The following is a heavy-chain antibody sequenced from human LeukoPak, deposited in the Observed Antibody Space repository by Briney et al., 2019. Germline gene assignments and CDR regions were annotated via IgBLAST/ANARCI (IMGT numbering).Heavy chain of an antibody. CDR2: IYTSGST. J-gene: IGHJ4*02. V-gene: IGHV4-4*07. Sequence: PSETLSLTCTVSGGSISSYYWSWIRQPAGKGLEWIGRIYTSGSTNYNPSLKSRVTMSVDTSKNQFSLKQSSVTAADTAVYYCARALSYDILTGYSLYYFDYWGQGTLVTVSS. CDR1: GGSISSYY. D-gene: IGHD3-9*01. CDR3: ARALSYDILTGYSLYYFDY.